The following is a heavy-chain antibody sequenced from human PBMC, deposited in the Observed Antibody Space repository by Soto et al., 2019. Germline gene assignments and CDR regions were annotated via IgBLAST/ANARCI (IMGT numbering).Heavy chain of an antibody. Sequence: ASVKVSCKPSGYTFTSYGIIWLRQAPRKGVEWMGWISAYNGNTNYAQKLEGRVTMTTDTSTSTAYMELRSLRSDDTAVYYCARVRSYYDSSGFGLDYYYGMDVWGQGTTVTVSS. D-gene: IGHD3-22*01. CDR1: GYTFTSYG. V-gene: IGHV1-18*01. J-gene: IGHJ6*02. CDR2: ISAYNGNT. CDR3: ARVRSYYDSSGFGLDYYYGMDV.